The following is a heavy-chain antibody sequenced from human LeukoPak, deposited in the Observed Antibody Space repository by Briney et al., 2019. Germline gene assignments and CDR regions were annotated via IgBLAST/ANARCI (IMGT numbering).Heavy chain of an antibody. CDR2: TYYSRST. CDR3: ARSSYSYGADAFDI. V-gene: IGHV4-59*01. Sequence: SETLSCNGTVAGGSINNFYWVWIAQPPGQGLEWIGYTYYSRSTNYNPSLKSRVTISVDTSKKQFCLKLSSVTAADTAVYYCARSSYSYGADAFDIWGQGTMVTASS. J-gene: IGHJ3*02. D-gene: IGHD3-10*01. CDR1: GGSINNFY.